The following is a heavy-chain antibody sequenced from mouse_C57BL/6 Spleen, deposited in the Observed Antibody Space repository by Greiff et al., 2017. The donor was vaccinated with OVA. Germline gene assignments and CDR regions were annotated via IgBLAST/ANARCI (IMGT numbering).Heavy chain of an antibody. Sequence: EVKLMESGEGLVKPGGSLKLSCAASGFTFSSYAMSWVRQTPEKRLEWVAYISSGGDYIYYADTVKGRFTISRDNARNTLYLQMSSLKSEDTAMYYCTRDDGYFAYWGQGTLVTVSA. D-gene: IGHD2-3*01. CDR3: TRDDGYFAY. CDR2: ISSGGDYI. J-gene: IGHJ3*01. V-gene: IGHV5-9-1*02. CDR1: GFTFSSYA.